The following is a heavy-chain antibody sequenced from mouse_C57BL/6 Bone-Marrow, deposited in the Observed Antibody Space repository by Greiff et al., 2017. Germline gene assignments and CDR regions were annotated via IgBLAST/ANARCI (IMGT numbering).Heavy chain of an antibody. D-gene: IGHD2-3*01. CDR1: GFTFSSYG. CDR3: ARHDDGYIYWYFDV. CDR2: ISSGGSYT. V-gene: IGHV5-6*01. J-gene: IGHJ1*03. Sequence: EVHLVESGGDLVKPGGSLKLSCAASGFTFSSYGMSWVRQTPDKRLEWVATISSGGSYTYYPDSVKGRFTISRDNAKNTLYLQMSSLKSEDTAMYYCARHDDGYIYWYFDVWGTGTTVTVSS.